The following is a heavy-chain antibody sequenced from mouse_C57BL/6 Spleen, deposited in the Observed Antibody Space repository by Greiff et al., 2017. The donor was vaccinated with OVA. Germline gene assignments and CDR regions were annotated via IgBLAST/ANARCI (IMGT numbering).Heavy chain of an antibody. V-gene: IGHV1-64*01. CDR2: IHPNSGST. J-gene: IGHJ4*01. Sequence: QVQLQQPGAELVKPGASVKLSCKASGYTFTSYWMHWVKQRPGQGLEWIGMIHPNSGSTNYNEKFKSKATLTVDKSSSTAYMQLSSLTSEDSAVYYCARSKQAYAMDYWGQGTSVTVSS. CDR1: GYTFTSYW. CDR3: ARSKQAYAMDY. D-gene: IGHD3-2*02.